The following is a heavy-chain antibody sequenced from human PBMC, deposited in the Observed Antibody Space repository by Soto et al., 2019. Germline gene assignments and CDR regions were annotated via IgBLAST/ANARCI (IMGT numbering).Heavy chain of an antibody. V-gene: IGHV4-39*01. CDR3: ARRDYDFWSGYYNPGAFDI. CDR2: IYYSGRA. D-gene: IGHD3-3*01. J-gene: IGHJ3*02. CDR1: GGSISSSSYY. Sequence: SETLSLTCTVSGGSISSSSYYWGWIRQPPGKGLEWIGSIYYSGRAYYKQSHRSRATISVDTTNNQLSLKRRSVTVSDTSVYYCARRDYDFWSGYYNPGAFDIWGQGTMVS.